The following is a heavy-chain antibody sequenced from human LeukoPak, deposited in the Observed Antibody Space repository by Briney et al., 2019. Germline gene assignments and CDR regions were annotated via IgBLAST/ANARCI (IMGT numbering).Heavy chain of an antibody. D-gene: IGHD2-2*01. V-gene: IGHV1-2*02. CDR1: GYTFTDYY. CDR2: IHPNSGGT. Sequence: ASVKVSCKASGYTFTDYYMNWVRQAPGQGLEWIEWIHPNSGGTNYAQKFQCRVTMTRDTSISTAYMELCRLTFDDTAVYYCGRKSASRKTSEFDYWGQGTLVTVSS. J-gene: IGHJ4*02. CDR3: GRKSASRKTSEFDY.